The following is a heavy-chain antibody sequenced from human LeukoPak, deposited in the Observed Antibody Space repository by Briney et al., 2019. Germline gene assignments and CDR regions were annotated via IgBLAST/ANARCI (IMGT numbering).Heavy chain of an antibody. Sequence: ASVKVSCKASGGTFSSYAISWVRQAPGQGLEWMGGIIPIFGTANYAQKFQGRVTITTDESTSTAYMELSSLRSEDTAAYYCAREDACSSTSCHSYFDYWGQGTLVTVSS. D-gene: IGHD2-2*02. V-gene: IGHV1-69*05. J-gene: IGHJ4*03. CDR3: AREDACSSTSCHSYFDY. CDR1: GGTFSSYA. CDR2: IIPIFGTA.